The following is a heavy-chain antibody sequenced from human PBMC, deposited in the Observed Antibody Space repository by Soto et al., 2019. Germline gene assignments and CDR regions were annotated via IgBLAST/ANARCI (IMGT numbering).Heavy chain of an antibody. CDR2: ISVRDDNT. J-gene: IGHJ3*01. V-gene: IGHV3-23*01. CDR3: AKAKEGYAITFYHAFDV. Sequence: EVQLLESGGGLVQPGGSLRLSCAASGLTFSTYAMNWVRQTPGKGLDWVSTISVRDDNTYYADSVRGRFTISRDSQKDTLYLQMNSQRADDTDVYYCAKAKEGYAITFYHAFDVWGRGTMVTVS. D-gene: IGHD2-15*01. CDR1: GLTFSTYA.